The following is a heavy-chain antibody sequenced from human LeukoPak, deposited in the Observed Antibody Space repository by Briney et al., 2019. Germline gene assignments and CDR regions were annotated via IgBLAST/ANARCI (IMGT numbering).Heavy chain of an antibody. CDR3: VKDLDYGGNSGLDY. J-gene: IGHJ4*02. CDR1: GFTFDDYA. CDR2: ISWNSGSI. Sequence: PGGSLRLSCAASGFTFDDYAMHWVRQAPGKGLEWVSGISWNSGSIGYADSVKGRFTISRDNAKNSLYLQMNSLRAEDMALYYCVKDLDYGGNSGLDYWGQGTLVTVSS. V-gene: IGHV3-9*03. D-gene: IGHD4-23*01.